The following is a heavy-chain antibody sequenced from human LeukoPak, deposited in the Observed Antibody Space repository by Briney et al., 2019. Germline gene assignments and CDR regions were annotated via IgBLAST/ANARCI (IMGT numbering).Heavy chain of an antibody. CDR3: AKASRNLYCSTTRSAYRYFDL. D-gene: IGHD2-2*01. V-gene: IGHV3-9*01. J-gene: IGHJ2*01. CDR1: GFTFDDYA. Sequence: GRSLRLFCAASGFTFDDYAMHWVRQAPGKGLELVSGISWNSGSIGYADSVKGRFTISRDNAKNSLYLQMNSLRAEDTALYYCAKASRNLYCSTTRSAYRYFDLWGRGTLVTVSS. CDR2: ISWNSGSI.